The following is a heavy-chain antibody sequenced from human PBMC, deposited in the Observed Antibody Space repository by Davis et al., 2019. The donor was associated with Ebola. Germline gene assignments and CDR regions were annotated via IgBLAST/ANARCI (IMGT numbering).Heavy chain of an antibody. CDR2: ISSRGDCT. CDR3: AGMVGATQTLDY. D-gene: IGHD1-26*01. Sequence: PGGSLRLSCAASGFTFSDYYMYWVRQAPGKGLDWVSSISSRGDCTDYADSVKGRFTISRDNAKNSLYLQMNSLRAEDTAVYYCAGMVGATQTLDYWGQGTLVTVSS. CDR1: GFTFSDYY. J-gene: IGHJ4*02. V-gene: IGHV3-11*06.